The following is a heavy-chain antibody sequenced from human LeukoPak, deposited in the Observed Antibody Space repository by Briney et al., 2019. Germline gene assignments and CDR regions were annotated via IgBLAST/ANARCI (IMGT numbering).Heavy chain of an antibody. D-gene: IGHD2-2*01. CDR1: GVTFSSYA. CDR2: ISGSGGST. J-gene: IGHJ3*02. CDR3: AKDRYYARDAFDI. Sequence: GGSLRLSCAASGVTFSSYAMSWVRQAPGKGLEWVSAISGSGGSTYYADSVKGRFTISRDNSKNTLYLQMNSLRAEDTAVYYCAKDRYYARDAFDIWGQGTMVTVSS. V-gene: IGHV3-23*01.